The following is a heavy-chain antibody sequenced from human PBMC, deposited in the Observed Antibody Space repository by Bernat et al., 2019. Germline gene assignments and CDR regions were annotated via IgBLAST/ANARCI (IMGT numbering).Heavy chain of an antibody. V-gene: IGHV1-18*01. CDR1: GYTFTSYG. Sequence: QVQLVQSGAEVKKPGASVKVSCKASGYTFTSYGISWVRQAPGQGLEWMGWISAYNGNTNYAQKLQGRVTMTTDTSTSTAHMELRSLRSDDTAVYYCARDRATVTTHNYYGMDVWGQGTTVTVSS. CDR2: ISAYNGNT. J-gene: IGHJ6*02. D-gene: IGHD4-17*01. CDR3: ARDRATVTTHNYYGMDV.